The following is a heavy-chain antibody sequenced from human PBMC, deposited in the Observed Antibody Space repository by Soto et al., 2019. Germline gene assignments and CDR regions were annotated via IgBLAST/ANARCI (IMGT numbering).Heavy chain of an antibody. V-gene: IGHV5-10-1*01. CDR3: ARHGIAAAGWDYYGMDV. J-gene: IGHJ6*02. D-gene: IGHD6-13*01. CDR2: IDPSDSYT. Sequence: GESLKISCKGPGYSFTSYWISWVRQMPGKGLEWMGRIDPSDSYTNYSPSFQGHVTISADKSISTAYLQWSSLKASDTAMYYCARHGIAAAGWDYYGMDVWGQGTTVTVSS. CDR1: GYSFTSYW.